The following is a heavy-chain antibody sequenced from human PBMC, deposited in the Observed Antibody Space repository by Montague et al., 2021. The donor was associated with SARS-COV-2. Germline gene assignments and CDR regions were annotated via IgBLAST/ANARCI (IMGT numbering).Heavy chain of an antibody. CDR1: GFSFNNYG. D-gene: IGHD6-19*01. Sequence: SLRLSCAASGFSFNNYGIHWVRQATGKGLEWVSSIGPPGDTYYAAAVKGRFSISREDAKNSLYLQLDSLRAEDTAVYYCARETPVAGTNFYGMDVWGLGTTVTVSS. CDR2: IGPPGDT. V-gene: IGHV3-13*01. CDR3: ARETPVAGTNFYGMDV. J-gene: IGHJ6*02.